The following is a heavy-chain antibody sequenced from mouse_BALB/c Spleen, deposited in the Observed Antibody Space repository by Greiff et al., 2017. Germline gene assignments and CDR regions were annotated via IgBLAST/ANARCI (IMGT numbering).Heavy chain of an antibody. Sequence: VQLQQSGPQLVRPGASVKISCKASGYSFTSYWMHWVKQRPGQGLEWIGMIDPSDSETRLNQKFKDKATLTVDKSSSTAYMQLSSPTSEDSAVYYCARSEGYGGLRRFDYWGQGTTLTVSS. V-gene: IGHV1S127*01. CDR3: ARSEGYGGLRRFDY. J-gene: IGHJ2*01. D-gene: IGHD2-2*01. CDR2: IDPSDSET. CDR1: GYSFTSYW.